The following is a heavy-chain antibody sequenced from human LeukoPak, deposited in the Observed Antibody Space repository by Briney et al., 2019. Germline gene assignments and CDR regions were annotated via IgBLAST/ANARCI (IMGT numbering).Heavy chain of an antibody. CDR3: ARDPYYGMDV. CDR2: IYHSGST. V-gene: IGHV4-30-2*01. CDR1: GGSISSGGYS. Sequence: PSETLSLTCAVSGGSISSGGYSWSWIRQPPGKGLEWIGYIYHSGSTYYNPSLKSRVTISVDRSKNQFSLKLSSVTAADTAVYYCARDPYYGMDVWGQGTTVTVSS. J-gene: IGHJ6*02.